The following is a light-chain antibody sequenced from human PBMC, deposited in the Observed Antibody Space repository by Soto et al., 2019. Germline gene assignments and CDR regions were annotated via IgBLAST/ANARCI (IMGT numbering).Light chain of an antibody. Sequence: EIVLMQSPGTLSLSPGEGATLSCRASQSVNSNYLAWYQQKPGQAPTVLIFDTSRRATGVPDKFSDSVAGTYFTLTISRLEPDDFAVYYCQQYGSSQFTFGPGTKVNIK. V-gene: IGKV3-20*01. CDR1: QSVNSNY. CDR3: QQYGSSQFT. CDR2: DTS. J-gene: IGKJ3*01.